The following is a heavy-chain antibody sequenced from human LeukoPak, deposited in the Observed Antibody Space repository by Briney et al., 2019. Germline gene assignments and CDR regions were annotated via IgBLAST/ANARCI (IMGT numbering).Heavy chain of an antibody. CDR3: ARVRVTMVRGVPNDAFDI. J-gene: IGHJ3*02. D-gene: IGHD3-10*01. V-gene: IGHV1-46*01. Sequence: ASVKVSCKASGYTFTSHYMHWVRQAPGQGLEWMGIINPSGGRTTYAQKFQGRVTMTRNTSISTAYMELSSLRSEDTAVYYCARVRVTMVRGVPNDAFDIWGQGTMVTVSS. CDR1: GYTFTSHY. CDR2: INPSGGRT.